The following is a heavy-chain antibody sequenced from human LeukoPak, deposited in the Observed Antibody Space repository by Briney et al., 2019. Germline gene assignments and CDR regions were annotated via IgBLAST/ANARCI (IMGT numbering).Heavy chain of an antibody. D-gene: IGHD3-22*01. CDR2: IYYSGST. J-gene: IGHJ4*02. Sequence: SETLSLTCTVSGGSISSYYWSWIRQPPGKGPEWIGYIYYSGSTNYNPSLKSRVTISVDTSKNQFSLKLSSVTAADTAVYYCARGFDASGSGYYRFDYWGQGTLVTVSS. CDR3: ARGFDASGSGYYRFDY. V-gene: IGHV4-59*12. CDR1: GGSISSYY.